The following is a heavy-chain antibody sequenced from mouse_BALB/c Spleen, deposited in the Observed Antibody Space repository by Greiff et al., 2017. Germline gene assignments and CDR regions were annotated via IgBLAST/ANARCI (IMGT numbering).Heavy chain of an antibody. CDR3: ARDIYYGSFDY. CDR2: ISSGSSTI. V-gene: IGHV5-17*02. CDR1: GFTFSSFG. D-gene: IGHD1-2*01. Sequence: EVKLEESGGGLVQPGGSRKLSCAASGFTFSSFGMHWVRQAPEKGLEWVAYISSGSSTIYYADTVKGRFTISRDNPKNTLFLQMTSLRSEDTAMYYCARDIYYGSFDYWGQGTTLTVSS. J-gene: IGHJ2*01.